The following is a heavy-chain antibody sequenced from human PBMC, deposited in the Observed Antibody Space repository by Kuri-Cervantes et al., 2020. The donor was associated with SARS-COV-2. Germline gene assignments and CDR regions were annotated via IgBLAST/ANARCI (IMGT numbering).Heavy chain of an antibody. V-gene: IGHV3-30-3*01. D-gene: IGHD2-8*02. CDR3: ARDRYWGPQYYYYYMDV. CDR2: MSYDGSNK. CDR1: GFTFSSYA. J-gene: IGHJ6*03. Sequence: GESLKISCAASGFTFSSYAMHWVRQAPGKGLEWVAVMSYDGSNKYYADSVKGRFTISRDNSKNTLYLQMNSLRAEDTAVYYCARDRYWGPQYYYYYMDVWGKGTTVTVSS.